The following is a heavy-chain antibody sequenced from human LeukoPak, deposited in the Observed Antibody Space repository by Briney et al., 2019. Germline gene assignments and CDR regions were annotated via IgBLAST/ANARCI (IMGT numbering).Heavy chain of an antibody. J-gene: IGHJ4*02. CDR3: ARATTYDILTGYSDY. Sequence: GGSLRLSCAASGFTFSSYSMNWVRQAPGKGLEWVSSISSSSSYIYYADSVKGRFTISRDNAKKSLYLQMNSLRAEDTAVYYCARATTYDILTGYSDYWGQGTLVTVSS. CDR1: GFTFSSYS. CDR2: ISSSSSYI. D-gene: IGHD3-9*01. V-gene: IGHV3-21*01.